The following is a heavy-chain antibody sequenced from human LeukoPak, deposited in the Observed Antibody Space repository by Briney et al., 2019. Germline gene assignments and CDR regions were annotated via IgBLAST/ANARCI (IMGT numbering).Heavy chain of an antibody. D-gene: IGHD3-22*01. J-gene: IGHJ4*02. CDR2: IYPGDSDT. V-gene: IGHV5-51*01. Sequence: GESLQISCTGSGYNFTRYWIGWVSQMPGKGLEWMGIIYPGDSDTRYSPSFQGQVTISADKSTSTAYLQWSSLKASDTAMYYCARHNSSGYTAESSVDYWGQGTLVTVSS. CDR3: ARHNSSGYTAESSVDY. CDR1: GYNFTRYW.